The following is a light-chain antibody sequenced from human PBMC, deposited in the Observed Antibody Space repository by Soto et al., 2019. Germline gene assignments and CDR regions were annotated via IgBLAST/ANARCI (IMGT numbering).Light chain of an antibody. CDR3: QSYDSRSVV. Sequence: FMLTQPHSVSESPGKTVTISCTRSSGSIASNYVQWYQQRPGSAPTTVIYEDNERPSGVPDRFSGSIDSSSNSASLTISGLKTEDEADYYCQSYDSRSVVFGGGTQLTVL. CDR2: EDN. J-gene: IGLJ2*01. CDR1: SGSIASNY. V-gene: IGLV6-57*04.